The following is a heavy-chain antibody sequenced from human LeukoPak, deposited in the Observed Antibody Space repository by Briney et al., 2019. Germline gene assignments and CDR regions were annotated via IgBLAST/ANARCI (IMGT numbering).Heavy chain of an antibody. CDR2: IYPSDSDA. J-gene: IGHJ4*02. CDR3: ARLISGTTGVDY. D-gene: IGHD1-7*01. CDR1: GYSFTSYW. Sequence: GESLQISCKVSGYSFTSYWIGWVRQMPGKGLEWMGIIYPSDSDARYSPSFQGQVTISADKSIRTAYLQWSSLKASDTAIYYCARLISGTTGVDYWGQGTLVTVSS. V-gene: IGHV5-51*01.